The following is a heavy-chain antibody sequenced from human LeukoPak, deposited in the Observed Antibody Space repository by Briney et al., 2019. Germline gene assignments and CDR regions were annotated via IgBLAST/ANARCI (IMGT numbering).Heavy chain of an antibody. V-gene: IGHV3-64D*09. J-gene: IGHJ4*02. CDR3: VKDIKPDYGYNFDY. CDR2: ISSNGGST. Sequence: QSGGSLRLYCSGSGFTFSSYAMHWVRQAPGQGLEYVSAISSNGGSTYYADSVKGRFTISRDNSKNTLYLQMSSLRAEDTAVYYCVKDIKPDYGYNFDYWGQGTLVTVSS. D-gene: IGHD4-17*01. CDR1: GFTFSSYA.